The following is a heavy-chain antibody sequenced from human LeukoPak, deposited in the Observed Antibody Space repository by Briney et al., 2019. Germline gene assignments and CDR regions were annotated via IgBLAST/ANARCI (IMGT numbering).Heavy chain of an antibody. CDR3: ARYLGYGSGLKNRGFDP. CDR2: IYYSGST. D-gene: IGHD3-10*01. J-gene: IGHJ5*02. CDR1: GGSISSYY. Sequence: PSETLSLTCTVSGGSISSYYWNWIRQPPGKGLEWIGYIYYSGSTNYNPSLKSRVTISVDTSKNQFSLKLSSVTAADTAVYYCARYLGYGSGLKNRGFDPWGQGTLVTVSS. V-gene: IGHV4-59*01.